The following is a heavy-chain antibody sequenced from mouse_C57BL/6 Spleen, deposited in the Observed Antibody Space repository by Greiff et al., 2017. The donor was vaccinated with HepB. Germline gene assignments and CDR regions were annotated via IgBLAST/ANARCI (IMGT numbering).Heavy chain of an antibody. CDR1: DSEVFPIAY. Sequence: QVQLQQSGSELRSPGSSVKLSCKDFDSEVFPIAYMSWVRQKPGHGFEWIGGILPSIGRTIDGEKFEDKATLDADTLSNTAYLELNSLTSEDSANYYCARRYYGSSYGGYFDVWGTGTTVTVSS. D-gene: IGHD1-1*01. J-gene: IGHJ1*03. CDR2: ILPSIGRT. V-gene: IGHV15-2*01. CDR3: ARRYYGSSYGGYFDV.